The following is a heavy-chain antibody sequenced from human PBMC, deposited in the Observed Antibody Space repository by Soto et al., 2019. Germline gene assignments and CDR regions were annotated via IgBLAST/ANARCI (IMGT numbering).Heavy chain of an antibody. D-gene: IGHD1-7*01. CDR3: ARQRELELLHGPLAI. CDR1: GYSFTSYW. Sequence: GESLKISCKGSGYSFTSYWIGWVRQMPGKGLEWMGIIYPGDSDTRYSPSFQGQVTISADKSISTAYLQWSSLKASDTAMYYCARQRELELLHGPLAIWGQGTMVTGSS. V-gene: IGHV5-51*01. J-gene: IGHJ3*02. CDR2: IYPGDSDT.